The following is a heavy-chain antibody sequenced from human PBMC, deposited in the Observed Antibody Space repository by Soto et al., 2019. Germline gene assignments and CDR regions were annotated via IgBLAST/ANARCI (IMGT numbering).Heavy chain of an antibody. V-gene: IGHV1-69*01. D-gene: IGHD6-13*01. CDR1: GGTFSSYA. Sequence: QVQLVQSGAEVKKPGSSVKVSCKASGGTFSSYAISWVRQAPGQGLEWMGGIIPIFGTANYAQKFQGRVTITADESTSTAYMELRSLRSEDRAVYYGATPHQSYSSGWYSRYGGKGPLVTVSS. CDR3: ATPHQSYSSGWYSRY. J-gene: IGHJ4*02. CDR2: IIPIFGTA.